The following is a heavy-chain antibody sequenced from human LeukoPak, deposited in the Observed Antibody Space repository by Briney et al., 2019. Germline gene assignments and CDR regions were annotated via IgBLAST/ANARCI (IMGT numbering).Heavy chain of an antibody. V-gene: IGHV4-31*03. Sequence: SETLSLTCTVSGGSVSSGGYYWSWIRQHPGRGLEWIGYISYSGNTYYNPSLKSRVSISADTPKNQFSLKLSSTTAADTAVYYCARATVATPSEFDYWGQGTLVTVSS. CDR2: ISYSGNT. CDR3: ARATVATPSEFDY. D-gene: IGHD4-17*01. CDR1: GGSVSSGGYY. J-gene: IGHJ4*02.